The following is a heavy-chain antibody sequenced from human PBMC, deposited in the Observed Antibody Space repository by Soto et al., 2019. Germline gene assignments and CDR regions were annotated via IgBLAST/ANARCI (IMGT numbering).Heavy chain of an antibody. CDR1: GFTFSSYA. Sequence: HPGGSLRLSCAASGFTFSSYAMSWVRQAPGKGLEWVSAISGSGGSTYYADSVKGRFTISRDNSKNTLYLQMNSLRAEDTAVYYCAKPAYYDILTGRPGYYYGMDVWGQGTTVTVSS. V-gene: IGHV3-23*01. J-gene: IGHJ6*02. CDR3: AKPAYYDILTGRPGYYYGMDV. D-gene: IGHD3-9*01. CDR2: ISGSGGST.